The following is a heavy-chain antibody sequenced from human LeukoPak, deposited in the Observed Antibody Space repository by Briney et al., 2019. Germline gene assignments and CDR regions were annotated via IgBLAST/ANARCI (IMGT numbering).Heavy chain of an antibody. CDR1: GYTFTGYY. Sequence: ASVKVSCKASGYTFTGYYMHWVRQAPGQGLEWMGWINPNSGGTNYAQKFQGWVTMTRDTSISTAYMELSRLRSEDTAVYYCATSRNSARGIDYWGQGTLVTVSS. CDR3: ATSRNSARGIDY. D-gene: IGHD2-15*01. CDR2: INPNSGGT. J-gene: IGHJ4*02. V-gene: IGHV1-2*04.